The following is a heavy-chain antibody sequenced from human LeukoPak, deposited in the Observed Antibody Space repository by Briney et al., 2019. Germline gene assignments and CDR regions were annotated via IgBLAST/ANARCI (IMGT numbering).Heavy chain of an antibody. Sequence: PSETLSLTCAVYGGSFSGYYWSWIRQPPGKGLEWIGEINHSGSTNYNPSLKSRVTISVDTSKNQFSLKLSSVTAADTAVYYCASNQDGYNSNQPWGFDIWGQGTMVTVS. J-gene: IGHJ3*02. CDR3: ASNQDGYNSNQPWGFDI. CDR2: INHSGST. CDR1: GGSFSGYY. D-gene: IGHD5-24*01. V-gene: IGHV4-34*01.